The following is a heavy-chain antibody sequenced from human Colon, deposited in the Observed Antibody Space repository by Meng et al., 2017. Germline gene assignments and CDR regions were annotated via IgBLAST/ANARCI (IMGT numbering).Heavy chain of an antibody. J-gene: IGHJ4*02. V-gene: IGHV3-74*01. D-gene: IGHD6-13*01. CDR2: IDHEGSST. Sequence: GESLKISCAASGFTFSSYYMNWVRQVPGKGLAWVSRIDHEGSSTGYADSVKGRFTISRDNAKNTLYLQMNSLKAEDTALCYCARDLRAASDYWGQGALVTVSS. CDR3: ARDLRAASDY. CDR1: GFTFSSYY.